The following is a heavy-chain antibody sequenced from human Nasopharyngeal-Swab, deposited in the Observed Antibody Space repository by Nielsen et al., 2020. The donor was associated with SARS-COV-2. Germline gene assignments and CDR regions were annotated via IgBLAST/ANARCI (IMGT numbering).Heavy chain of an antibody. J-gene: IGHJ3*02. CDR2: ISGGVDST. CDR3: AKAMGSVYDTSGHYNAFDI. V-gene: IGHV3-23*01. Sequence: WIRQPPGKGLEWVSGISGGVDSTYYADSVKGRFTISRDNSKNTLYLPMNSLRVEDTAVYYCAKAMGSVYDTSGHYNAFDIWGQGTTVTVSS. D-gene: IGHD3-22*01.